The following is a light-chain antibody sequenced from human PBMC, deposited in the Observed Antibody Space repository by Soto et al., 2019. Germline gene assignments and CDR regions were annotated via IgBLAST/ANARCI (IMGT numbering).Light chain of an antibody. J-gene: IGKJ1*01. CDR3: QQYNNWPRT. V-gene: IGKV3-15*01. CDR1: QSVSNN. Sequence: EIVLTQSPGTLSLSPGDRATLACRASQSVSNNYVAWYQQKPGQAPRLLIYATSTRATGIPARFSGSGSGTEFTLTISSLQSEDFAVYYCQQYNNWPRTFGQGTKVDIK. CDR2: ATS.